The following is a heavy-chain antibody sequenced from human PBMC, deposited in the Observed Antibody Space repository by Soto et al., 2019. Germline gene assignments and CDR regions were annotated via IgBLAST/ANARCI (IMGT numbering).Heavy chain of an antibody. Sequence: QVQLQESGPGLVKPSQTLSLTCTVSGGSISSGGYYWSWIRQHPGKGLEWIGYIYYSGSTYYNPSLKSRVTISVDTSKKQFSLKLSSVTAAXXXXXXXAXXXGGDCHNGMDVWGQGTTVTVSS. CDR1: GGSISSGGYY. CDR3: AXXXGGDCHNGMDV. J-gene: IGHJ6*02. CDR2: IYYSGST. V-gene: IGHV4-31*03. D-gene: IGHD2-21*02.